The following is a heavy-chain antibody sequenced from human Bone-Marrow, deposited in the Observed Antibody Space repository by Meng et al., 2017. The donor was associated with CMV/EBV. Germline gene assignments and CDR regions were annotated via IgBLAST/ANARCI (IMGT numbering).Heavy chain of an antibody. CDR1: SISSGGYY. Sequence: SISSGGYYGNWIRQHTGKGLEWIGYIYYSGSTYYNPSLKRRVTISEDTSKNQFSLKLSSVTAADTAVYFCARGGRYCSSTSCYTFDYWGQGTLVTVSS. CDR3: ARGGRYCSSTSCYTFDY. J-gene: IGHJ4*02. D-gene: IGHD2-2*02. V-gene: IGHV4-31*02. CDR2: IYYSGST.